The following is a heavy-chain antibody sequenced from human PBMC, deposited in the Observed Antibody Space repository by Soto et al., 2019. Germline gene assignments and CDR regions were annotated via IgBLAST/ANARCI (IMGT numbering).Heavy chain of an antibody. V-gene: IGHV3-30*18. D-gene: IGHD3-10*01. Sequence: PGGSLRLSCAASGFTFSSYGMHWVRQAPGKGLEWVAVISYDGSNKYYADSVKGRFTISRDNSKNTLYLQMNSLRAEDTAVYYCAKDQRVELYYYGSGITHWYWGQGTLVTVS. J-gene: IGHJ4*02. CDR2: ISYDGSNK. CDR1: GFTFSSYG. CDR3: AKDQRVELYYYGSGITHWY.